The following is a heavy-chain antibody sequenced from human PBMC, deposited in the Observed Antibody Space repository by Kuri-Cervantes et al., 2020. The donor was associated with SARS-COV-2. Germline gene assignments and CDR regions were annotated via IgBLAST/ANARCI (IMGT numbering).Heavy chain of an antibody. D-gene: IGHD6-19*01. Sequence: SETLSLTCTVSGGSISSYYWGWTRQPPGKGLEWIGYIYYSGSTNYNPSLKSRVTISVDTSKNQFSLKLSSVTAADTAVYYCAGRRIAVAGPNFFDYWGQGTLVTVSS. CDR1: GGSISSYY. CDR2: IYYSGST. CDR3: AGRRIAVAGPNFFDY. V-gene: IGHV4-59*08. J-gene: IGHJ4*02.